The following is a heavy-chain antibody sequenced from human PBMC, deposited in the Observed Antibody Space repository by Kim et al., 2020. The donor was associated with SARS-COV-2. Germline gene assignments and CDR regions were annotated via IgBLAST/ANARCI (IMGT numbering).Heavy chain of an antibody. CDR3: ARAGRDSEGSTSFDY. D-gene: IGHD2-15*01. CDR1: GFTFSDYW. Sequence: GGSLRLSCAASGFTFSDYWMHWVRQAPGKGLEWVSHINHDESSTSYADSVKGRFTISRDNAKNTLYLQMNSLRAEDTAVYYCARAGRDSEGSTSFDYWGQGRLFTASS. J-gene: IGHJ4*02. V-gene: IGHV3-74*01. CDR2: INHDESST.